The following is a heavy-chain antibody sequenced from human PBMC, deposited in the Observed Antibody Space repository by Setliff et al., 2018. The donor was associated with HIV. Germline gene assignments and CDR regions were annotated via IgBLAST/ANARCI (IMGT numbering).Heavy chain of an antibody. D-gene: IGHD1-7*01. J-gene: IGHJ6*03. Sequence: WWSWVRQPPGKGLEWIGEIYHSGSTNYNPSLKSRVTISVDRSKNQFSLRLRSVTAADTALYYCARASTGSTHYYYYMDVWGKGTTVTVSS. CDR3: ARASTGSTHYYYYMDV. CDR1: W. CDR2: IYHSGST. V-gene: IGHV4-4*02.